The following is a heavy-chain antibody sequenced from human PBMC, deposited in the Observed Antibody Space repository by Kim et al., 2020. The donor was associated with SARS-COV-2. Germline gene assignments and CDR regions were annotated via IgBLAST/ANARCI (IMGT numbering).Heavy chain of an antibody. CDR3: ARELDSGDYGLGGWFDP. CDR2: INPNIGTT. CDR1: GGTFSSYA. J-gene: IGHJ5*02. V-gene: IGHV1-69*13. Sequence: SVKVSCKASGGTFSSYAISWVRQAPGQGLEWMGGINPNIGTTNYAQKLQGRVTMTADESTSTVYMELSSLRSDDTAVYYCARELDSGDYGLGGWFDPWGQGTLVTVSS. D-gene: IGHD4-17*01.